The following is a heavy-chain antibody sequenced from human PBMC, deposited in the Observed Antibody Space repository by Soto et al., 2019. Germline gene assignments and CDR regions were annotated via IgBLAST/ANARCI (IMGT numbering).Heavy chain of an antibody. CDR3: ARSFGWYAIDQ. CDR1: GASISSEQS. J-gene: IGHJ1*01. D-gene: IGHD6-19*01. Sequence: QMQLQESGPGLVKPSETLSLTCAVSGASISSEQSWSWVRQPPGKGLEWIGEIHHSGSTNNNPSLKSXDTXSXGKSKNQFSLMLSSVTAADTAVYYCARSFGWYAIDQWGQGTLVTVSS. CDR2: IHHSGST. V-gene: IGHV4-4*02.